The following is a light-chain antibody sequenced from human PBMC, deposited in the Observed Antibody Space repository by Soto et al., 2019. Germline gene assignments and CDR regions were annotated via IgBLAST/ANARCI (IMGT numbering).Light chain of an antibody. V-gene: IGLV2-23*01. CDR1: SSDVGSYNL. CDR3: CSYAGSSPV. Sequence: QSVLTQPASVSGSPGQSITISCTGTSSDVGSYNLVSWYLQHPGKAPKLMIYEGSKRPSGVSNRFSGSKSGNTASLTISGLQAEDEADYYCCSYAGSSPVFGGGTQLTVL. J-gene: IGLJ2*01. CDR2: EGS.